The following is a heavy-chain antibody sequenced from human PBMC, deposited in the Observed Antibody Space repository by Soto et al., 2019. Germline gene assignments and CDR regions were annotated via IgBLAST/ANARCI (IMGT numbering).Heavy chain of an antibody. CDR2: IKQDGSEK. CDR1: GFTFSSYW. J-gene: IGHJ4*02. V-gene: IGHV3-7*05. D-gene: IGHD3-10*01. CDR3: ASTSSAWSGLVLLWFGESGDY. Sequence: GGSLRLSCAASGFTFSSYWMSWVRQAPGKGLEWVANIKQDGSEKYYVDSVKGRFTISRDNAKNSLYLQMNSLRAEDTAVYYCASTSSAWSGLVLLWFGESGDYWGQGTLVTVSS.